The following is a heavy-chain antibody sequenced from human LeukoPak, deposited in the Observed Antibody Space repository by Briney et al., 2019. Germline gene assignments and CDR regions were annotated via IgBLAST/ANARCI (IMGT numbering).Heavy chain of an antibody. J-gene: IGHJ5*02. V-gene: IGHV4-59*12. D-gene: IGHD3-3*01. CDR3: ARDRPYYDFWSGYSQYNWFDP. Sequence: SETLSLTCTVSGGSISSYYWSWIRQPPGKRLEWIGYIYYSWSTNYSPSLKSRVTMSVDTSKNQFSLKLSSVTAADTAVYYCARDRPYYDFWSGYSQYNWFDPWGQGTLVTVSS. CDR1: GGSISSYY. CDR2: IYYSWST.